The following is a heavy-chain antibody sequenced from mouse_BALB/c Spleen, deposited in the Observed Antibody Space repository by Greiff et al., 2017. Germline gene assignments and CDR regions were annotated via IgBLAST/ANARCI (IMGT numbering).Heavy chain of an antibody. CDR1: GFNIKDTY. J-gene: IGHJ4*01. V-gene: IGHV14-3*02. Sequence: VQLQQSGAELVKPGASVKLSCTASGFNIKDTYMHWVKQRPEQGLEWIGRIDPANGNTKYDPKFPGKATITADTTSNTNYLQLSSLTSEDTAVYDCARIYDRYGGAMDYWGQGTSGTVSS. CDR2: IDPANGNT. D-gene: IGHD2-14*01. CDR3: ARIYDRYGGAMDY.